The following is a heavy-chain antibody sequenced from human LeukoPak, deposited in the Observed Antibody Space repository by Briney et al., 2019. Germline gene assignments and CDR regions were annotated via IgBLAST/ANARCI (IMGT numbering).Heavy chain of an antibody. D-gene: IGHD1-26*01. CDR1: GYTFTGYY. Sequence: ASVRVSCKASGYTFTGYYRHWVRQAPGQGLEWMGWINPNSGGTNYAQKFQGRVTMTRDTSISTAYMELSRLRSDDTAVYYCASPSSGSYMDYYGMDVWGQGTTVTVSS. CDR2: INPNSGGT. V-gene: IGHV1-2*02. J-gene: IGHJ6*02. CDR3: ASPSSGSYMDYYGMDV.